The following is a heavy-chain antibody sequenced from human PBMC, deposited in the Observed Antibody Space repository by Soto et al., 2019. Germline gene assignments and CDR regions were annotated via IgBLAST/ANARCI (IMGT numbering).Heavy chain of an antibody. J-gene: IGHJ4*02. CDR1: GFTFSDYY. Sequence: QVHLEESGGGLVKPGGSLRLSCRASGFTFSDYYMSWIRQAPGKGLEWVADISNSGRITHHADSVEGRFTIYRDNAKDSLFLHLNNLRTEDSAIYYCARDHGGGGLTLEYWGQGTLVTVSS. D-gene: IGHD3-16*01. CDR3: ARDHGGGGLTLEY. V-gene: IGHV3-11*01. CDR2: ISNSGRIT.